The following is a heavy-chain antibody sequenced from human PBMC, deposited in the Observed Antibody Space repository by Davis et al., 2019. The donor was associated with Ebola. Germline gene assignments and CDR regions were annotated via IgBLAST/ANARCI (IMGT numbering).Heavy chain of an antibody. Sequence: ESLKISCTVSGGSISSYYWSWIRQPPGKGLEWIGYIYYSGSTNYNPSLKSRVTISVDTSKNQFSLKLSSVTAADTAVYYCARVETTVTTGWFDPWGQGTLVTVSS. CDR3: ARVETTVTTGWFDP. D-gene: IGHD4-17*01. V-gene: IGHV4-59*01. J-gene: IGHJ5*02. CDR1: GGSISSYY. CDR2: IYYSGST.